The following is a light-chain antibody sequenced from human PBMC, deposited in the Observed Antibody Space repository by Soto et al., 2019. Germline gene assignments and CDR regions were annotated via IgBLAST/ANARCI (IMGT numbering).Light chain of an antibody. V-gene: IGKV1-27*01. CDR1: QGISNY. Sequence: DIQMTQSPSSLSASVGDRVTITCRASQGISNYLAWYQQKPGKVPKLLIYAASTLQSGVPSRFSGSGSGTDFTLTISSLQLEDVATYYCQKYNSALTFGPGTKVDIK. CDR3: QKYNSALT. CDR2: AAS. J-gene: IGKJ3*01.